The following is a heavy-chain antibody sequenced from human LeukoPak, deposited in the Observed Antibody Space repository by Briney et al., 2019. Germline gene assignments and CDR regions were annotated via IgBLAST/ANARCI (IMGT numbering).Heavy chain of an antibody. CDR1: GFTFSSYA. Sequence: GGSLRLSCAASGFTFSSYAMSWVRQAPGKGLEWVSAISGSGGSTYYADSVKGRFTISRDNSKNTLYLQMNSLRAEDTAVYYCARGAVRVVVAAGYYFDYWGQGTLVTVSS. CDR3: ARGAVRVVVAAGYYFDY. V-gene: IGHV3-23*01. J-gene: IGHJ4*02. CDR2: ISGSGGST. D-gene: IGHD2-15*01.